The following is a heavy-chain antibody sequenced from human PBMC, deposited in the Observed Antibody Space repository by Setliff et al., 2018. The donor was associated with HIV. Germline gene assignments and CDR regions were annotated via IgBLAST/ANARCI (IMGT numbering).Heavy chain of an antibody. D-gene: IGHD1-26*01. CDR3: ARDPPGGSYPYYFDY. J-gene: IGHJ4*02. CDR2: IWYDGSNK. Sequence: GGSLRLSCAASGFTFSSYGMHWVRQAPGKGLEWVAVIWYDGSNKYYADSVKGRFTISRDNSKNTLYLQMNSLRAEDTAGYYCARDPPGGSYPYYFDYWGQGTLVTVSS. V-gene: IGHV3-33*01. CDR1: GFTFSSYG.